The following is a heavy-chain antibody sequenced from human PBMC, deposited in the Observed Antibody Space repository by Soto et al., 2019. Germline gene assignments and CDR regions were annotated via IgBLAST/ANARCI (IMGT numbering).Heavy chain of an antibody. Sequence: SETLSLTCAVYGGSFSGYYWSWIRQPPGKGLEWIGEINHSGSTNYNPSLKSRVTISVDTSKNQFSLKLSSVTAADTAVYYCARGLYCSSTSCYKHYYYYMDVWGKGTTVTVSS. CDR2: INHSGST. CDR3: ARGLYCSSTSCYKHYYYYMDV. CDR1: GGSFSGYY. D-gene: IGHD2-2*02. V-gene: IGHV4-34*01. J-gene: IGHJ6*03.